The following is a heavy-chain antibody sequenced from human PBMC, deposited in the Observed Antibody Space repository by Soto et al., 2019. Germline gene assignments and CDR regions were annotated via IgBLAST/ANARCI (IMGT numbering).Heavy chain of an antibody. Sequence: SETLSLTCSVSNVSITSSYWNWIRQSPGKGLEWIGFVYHTGTTKYNPSLKGRVTMSIDTSRNEFSLRLTSVTTADTAFYFCARDFAGRGPFDPWGPGTQVTVSS. CDR2: VYHTGTT. J-gene: IGHJ5*01. D-gene: IGHD3-3*01. CDR3: ARDFAGRGPFDP. CDR1: NVSITSSY. V-gene: IGHV4-59*01.